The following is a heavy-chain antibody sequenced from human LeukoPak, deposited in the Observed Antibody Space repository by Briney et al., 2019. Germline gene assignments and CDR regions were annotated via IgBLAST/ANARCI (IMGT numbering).Heavy chain of an antibody. V-gene: IGHV4-38-2*02. CDR3: ARRDRTVSGDY. CDR2: IYHSGTT. CDR1: GFSISNDYY. Sequence: PSETLSLTCTVSGFSISNDYYWTWLRPPPGKGLEWIGGIYHSGTTYYNPSLRGRVSISLDTSKTQFSLKLSSVTAADTAVYYCARRDRTVSGDYWGQGTLVTVSS. J-gene: IGHJ4*02. D-gene: IGHD2-21*02.